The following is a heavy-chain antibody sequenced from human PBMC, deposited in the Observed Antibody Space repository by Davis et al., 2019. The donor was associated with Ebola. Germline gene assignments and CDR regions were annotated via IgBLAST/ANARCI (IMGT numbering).Heavy chain of an antibody. Sequence: GGYLRLSCAASGFTFRSYAMHWVRQAPGKGLEWVAVISYDGSNAHYADSVKGRFTISRDNSKNTQYLEMNRLRAEDTAVYYCARSVDTPVVPYFDSWGQGALVTVSS. CDR3: ARSVDTPVVPYFDS. J-gene: IGHJ4*02. V-gene: IGHV3-30*04. CDR1: GFTFRSYA. CDR2: ISYDGSNA. D-gene: IGHD5-18*01.